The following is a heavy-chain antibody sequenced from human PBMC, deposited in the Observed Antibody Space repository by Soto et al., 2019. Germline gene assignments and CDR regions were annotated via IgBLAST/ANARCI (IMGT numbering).Heavy chain of an antibody. V-gene: IGHV3-33*01. CDR3: ARDRKECSGGSCYRYYYYYMDV. D-gene: IGHD2-15*01. CDR1: GFTFSSYG. J-gene: IGHJ6*03. CDR2: IWYDGSNK. Sequence: GGSLRLSCAASGFTFSSYGMHWVRQAPGKGLEWVAVIWYDGSNKYYADSVKGRFTISRDNSKNTLYLQMNSLRAEDTAVYYCARDRKECSGGSCYRYYYYYMDVWGKGTTVTVSS.